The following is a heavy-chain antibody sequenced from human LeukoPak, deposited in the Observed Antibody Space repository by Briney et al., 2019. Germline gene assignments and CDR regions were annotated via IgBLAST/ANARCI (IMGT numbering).Heavy chain of an antibody. CDR1: GYTFTSYV. CDR3: AAFAMGGHDY. D-gene: IGHD5-18*01. V-gene: IGHV1-18*01. J-gene: IGHJ4*02. CDR2: ISAYNGNT. Sequence: AASVKVSSKASGYTFTSYVISWVRQAPGQGVEWMGWISAYNGNTNYAQKLQGRVTMTTDTSTSTAYMELRSLRSDDTAVYYCAAFAMGGHDYWGQGTLVTVSS.